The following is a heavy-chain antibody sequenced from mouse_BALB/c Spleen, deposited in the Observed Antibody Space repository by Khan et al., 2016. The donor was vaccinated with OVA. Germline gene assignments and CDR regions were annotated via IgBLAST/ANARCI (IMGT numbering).Heavy chain of an antibody. Sequence: QVQLQQSGPELVRPGVSVKISCKGSGYTFTDYAMHWVKQSHAKSLEWIGLISTYSGNTNYKPKFKGKATMTVDKSSSTAYMELARLTSEDSVIYYCTRPAYDGYYDYWGQGTTLTVSS. CDR2: ISTYSGNT. D-gene: IGHD2-3*01. CDR3: TRPAYDGYYDY. J-gene: IGHJ2*01. V-gene: IGHV1S137*01. CDR1: GYTFTDYA.